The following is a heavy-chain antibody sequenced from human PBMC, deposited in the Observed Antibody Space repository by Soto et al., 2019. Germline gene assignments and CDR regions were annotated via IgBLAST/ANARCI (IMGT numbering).Heavy chain of an antibody. J-gene: IGHJ5*02. D-gene: IGHD2-15*01. CDR3: ARTYCSGGSCWKYNWFDP. CDR2: IIPIFGTA. V-gene: IGHV1-69*12. Sequence: QVQLVQSGAEVKKPGSSVKVSCKASGGTFSSYAISWVRQAPGQGLEWMGGIIPIFGTANYAQKFQGRVTITADESTSTANMELSSLRSEDTAVYYCARTYCSGGSCWKYNWFDPWGQGTLVTVSS. CDR1: GGTFSSYA.